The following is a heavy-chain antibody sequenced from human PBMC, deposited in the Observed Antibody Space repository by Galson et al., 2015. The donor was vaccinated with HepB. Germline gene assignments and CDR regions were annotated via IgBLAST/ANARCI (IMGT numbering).Heavy chain of an antibody. CDR3: SKHGADYDFWSGTQYYYMDV. Sequence: SLRLSCAASGFSFSGYWMSWVRQAPGKGLEWVANIKQDGSEIYYVDSVKGRFTITRDNAKKSLYLQMSSLRAEDTAVYYCSKHGADYDFWSGTQYYYMDVWGKGTTVTVSS. J-gene: IGHJ6*03. V-gene: IGHV3-7*01. CDR2: IKQDGSEI. CDR1: GFSFSGYW. D-gene: IGHD3-3*01.